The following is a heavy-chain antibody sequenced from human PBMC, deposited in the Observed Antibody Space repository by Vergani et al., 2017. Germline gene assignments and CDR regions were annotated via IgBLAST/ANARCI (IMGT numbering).Heavy chain of an antibody. J-gene: IGHJ4*02. CDR1: GFTFSHYS. CDR3: AKDLSVVEAADDF. CDR2: ISSSDSRT. D-gene: IGHD6-13*01. Sequence: EVQLLESGGGLVQPGGSLRLSCVASGFTFSHYSMNWVRQAPGKGLEWVSSISSSDSRTYYADSVRGRVTISRDNSKNTVYLQMDDLRAEDTAVYYCAKDLSVVEAADDFRGQGTLVTVSS. V-gene: IGHV3-23*01.